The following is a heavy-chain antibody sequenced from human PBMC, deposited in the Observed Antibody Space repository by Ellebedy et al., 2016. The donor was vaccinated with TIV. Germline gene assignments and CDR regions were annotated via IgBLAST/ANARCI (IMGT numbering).Heavy chain of an antibody. Sequence: AASVKVSCKASGGTFSSSALNWVRQAPGQGLEWMGRIMPILDIANYPQKFQGRVTITADKSTSTAYMELRSLRSEDTAVYYCARDLLGSADYWGQGTLVTVSS. CDR1: GGTFSSSA. CDR3: ARDLLGSADY. V-gene: IGHV1-69*04. J-gene: IGHJ4*02. CDR2: IMPILDIA. D-gene: IGHD3-22*01.